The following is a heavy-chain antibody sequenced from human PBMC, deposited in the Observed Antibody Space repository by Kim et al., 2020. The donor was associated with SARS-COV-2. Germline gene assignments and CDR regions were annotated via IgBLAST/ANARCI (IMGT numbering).Heavy chain of an antibody. CDR1: GFTFSSYA. V-gene: IGHV3-23*01. CDR3: AKGENNNWAVFDY. Sequence: GGSLRLSCAASGFTFSSYAMSWVRQAPGKGRDWVSLVSGSVGSTYHADSVKGRFAMSRDNSKKTLYLQMNSLRAEVTALYYCAKGENNNWAVFDYWGQGTLVTVSS. D-gene: IGHD1-1*01. J-gene: IGHJ4*02. CDR2: VSGSVGST.